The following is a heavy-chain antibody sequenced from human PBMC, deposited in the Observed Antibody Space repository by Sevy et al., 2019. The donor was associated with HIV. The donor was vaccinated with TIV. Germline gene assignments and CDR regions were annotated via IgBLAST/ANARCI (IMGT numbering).Heavy chain of an antibody. V-gene: IGHV3-7*01. CDR3: ARFDSSGYYQFDY. D-gene: IGHD3-22*01. CDR1: GFTFSRYW. J-gene: IGHJ4*02. CDR2: IKQDGSEK. Sequence: GGSLRLSCANSGFTFSRYWMSWVRQAPGKGLEWVANIKQDGSEKYYVDSVKGRFTISRDNVKNSLYLQMNSLRAEDTAVYYCARFDSSGYYQFDYWGQGTLVTVSS.